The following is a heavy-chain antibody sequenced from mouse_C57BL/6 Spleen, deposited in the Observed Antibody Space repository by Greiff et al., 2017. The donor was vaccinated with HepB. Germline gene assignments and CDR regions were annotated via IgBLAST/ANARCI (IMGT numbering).Heavy chain of an antibody. V-gene: IGHV1-80*01. CDR3: ARREEGNTHYYGSSTFAY. CDR1: GYAFSSYW. D-gene: IGHD1-1*01. CDR2: IYPGDGDT. Sequence: QVQLQQSGAELVKPGASVKISCKASGYAFSSYWMNWVKQRPGKGLEWIGQIYPGDGDTNYNGKFKGKATLTADKSSSTAYMQLSSLTSEDSAVYFCARREEGNTHYYGSSTFAYWGQGTLVTVSA. J-gene: IGHJ3*01.